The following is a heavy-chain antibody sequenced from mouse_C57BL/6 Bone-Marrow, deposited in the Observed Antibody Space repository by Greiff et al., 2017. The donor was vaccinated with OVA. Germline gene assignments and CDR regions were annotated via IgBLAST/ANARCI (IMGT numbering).Heavy chain of an antibody. V-gene: IGHV1-18*01. CDR1: GYTFTDYN. CDR3: ARRGNPLLLDY. CDR2: INPNNGGP. J-gene: IGHJ2*01. D-gene: IGHD2-10*01. Sequence: VQLQQSGPELVKPGASVKIPCKASGYTFTDYNMDWVKQSHGKSLEWIGDINPNNGGPIYNQKFKGKATLTVDKSSSTAYMELRSLTSEDTAVYYCARRGNPLLLDYWGQGTTLTVSS.